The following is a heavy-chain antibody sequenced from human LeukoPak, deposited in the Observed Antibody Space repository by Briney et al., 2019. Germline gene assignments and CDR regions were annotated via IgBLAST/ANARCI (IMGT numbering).Heavy chain of an antibody. V-gene: IGHV3-7*01. D-gene: IGHD2-15*01. CDR2: IKEDGSQK. Sequence: GGSLRLSCAASGFTFSTYWMTWVRQAPGKGLEWVANIKEDGSQKYYVDSVKGRFTISRDNAKNSLYLQMDSLRAEDTAVCYCARDTGCAGGNCFSFYDSWGQGTLVTVSS. J-gene: IGHJ4*02. CDR1: GFTFSTYW. CDR3: ARDTGCAGGNCFSFYDS.